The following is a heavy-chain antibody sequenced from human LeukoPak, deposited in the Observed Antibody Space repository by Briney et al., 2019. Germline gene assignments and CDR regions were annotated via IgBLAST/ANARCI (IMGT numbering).Heavy chain of an antibody. D-gene: IGHD2-15*01. CDR2: ISYEGSNK. CDR3: AKDQGYCSGGSCYPWNGMDV. Sequence: GRSLRLSCAASGFTFSSYGLHWVRQAPGKGLEWVAVISYEGSNKHYADSVKGRFTISRDNSKTTLYLQMNSLRAEDTAVYYCAKDQGYCSGGSCYPWNGMDVWGKGTTVTVSS. J-gene: IGHJ6*04. CDR1: GFTFSSYG. V-gene: IGHV3-30*18.